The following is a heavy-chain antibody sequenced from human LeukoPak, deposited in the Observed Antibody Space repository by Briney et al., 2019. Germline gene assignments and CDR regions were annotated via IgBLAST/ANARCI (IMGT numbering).Heavy chain of an antibody. J-gene: IGHJ4*02. V-gene: IGHV1-2*02. Sequence: GASVKVSCKASGYTFTDYYIHYVRQAPGQGLEWMGWISPYNGVTNYPQKFQGRVTMTRDTSINTAYMDLSGLTSDDTAVYYCARAPPKQLLHLYWGQGTLVTVSS. CDR1: GYTFTDYY. CDR2: ISPYNGVT. CDR3: ARAPPKQLLHLY. D-gene: IGHD6-13*01.